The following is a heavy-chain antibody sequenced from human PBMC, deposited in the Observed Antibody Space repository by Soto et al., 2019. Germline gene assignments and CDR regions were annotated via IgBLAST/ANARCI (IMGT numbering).Heavy chain of an antibody. V-gene: IGHV3-23*01. Sequence: SGGSLRLSCAASGFTFSSYAMSWVRQAPGKGLEWVSAISGSGGSTYYADSVKGRFTISRDNSKNTLYLQMNSLRAEDTAVYYCAKVEVAAADGRRYFDYWGQGTLGTVSS. CDR1: GFTFSSYA. D-gene: IGHD6-13*01. CDR3: AKVEVAAADGRRYFDY. J-gene: IGHJ4*02. CDR2: ISGSGGST.